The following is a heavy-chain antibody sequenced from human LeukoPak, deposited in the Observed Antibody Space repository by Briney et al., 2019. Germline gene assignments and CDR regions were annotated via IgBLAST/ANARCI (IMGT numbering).Heavy chain of an antibody. Sequence: SETLSLTCSVSGGSISSVTDYYWGWIRQPPGKGLEWIGSIYDSGSTYYNPSLKSRVTISVDTSKNQFSLKLNSVTAADTAVYYCARHYGPWGQGTLVTVSS. V-gene: IGHV4-39*01. CDR3: ARHYGP. CDR1: GGSISSVTDYY. J-gene: IGHJ5*02. CDR2: IYDSGST. D-gene: IGHD3-10*01.